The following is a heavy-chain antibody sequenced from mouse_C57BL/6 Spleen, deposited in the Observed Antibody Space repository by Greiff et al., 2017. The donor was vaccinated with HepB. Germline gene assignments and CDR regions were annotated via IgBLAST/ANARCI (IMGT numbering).Heavy chain of an antibody. Sequence: QVQLQQSGPELVKPGASVKISCKASGYAFSSSWMNWVKQRPGKGLEWIGRIYPGDGDTNYNGKFKGKATLTADKSSSTAYMQRSSLTSEDSAVYFWARDYYVSPDYWGQGTTLTVSS. CDR1: GYAFSSSW. J-gene: IGHJ2*01. D-gene: IGHD1-1*01. CDR2: IYPGDGDT. V-gene: IGHV1-82*01. CDR3: ARDYYVSPDY.